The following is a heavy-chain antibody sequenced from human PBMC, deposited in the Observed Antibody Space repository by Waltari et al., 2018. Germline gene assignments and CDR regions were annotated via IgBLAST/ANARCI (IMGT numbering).Heavy chain of an antibody. V-gene: IGHV4-39*01. CDR3: ARQEAAVSKWFDP. Sequence: QLQLQESGPGLVKPSETLSLPFSFSGGSMSAHYLYWGWIRQPPGRELEWIGSISYGGTTYYNPSLESRVTILVDTSKNQFSLKVRSVTAADTAIYFCARQEAAVSKWFDPWGQGILVTVSS. CDR2: ISYGGTT. D-gene: IGHD2-15*01. CDR1: GGSMSAHYLY. J-gene: IGHJ5*02.